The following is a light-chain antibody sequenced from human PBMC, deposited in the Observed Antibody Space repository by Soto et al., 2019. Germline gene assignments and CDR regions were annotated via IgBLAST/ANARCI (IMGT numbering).Light chain of an antibody. CDR3: QQYGSSPLT. CDR1: HVVSSSY. Sequence: EIVLTQSPGTLSLSPGERATLSCRASHVVSSSYLAWYQHKPGQAPRLVIYTASSRATGIPDRFSGSGSGTDFSLTISRLEPEDFAVYYCQQYGSSPLTLGQGTKVEIK. J-gene: IGKJ1*01. CDR2: TAS. V-gene: IGKV3-20*01.